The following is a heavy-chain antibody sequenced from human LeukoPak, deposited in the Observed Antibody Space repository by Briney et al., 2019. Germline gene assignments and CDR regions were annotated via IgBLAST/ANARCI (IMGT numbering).Heavy chain of an antibody. V-gene: IGHV4-39*01. D-gene: IGHD5-24*01. CDR2: VFHSGST. Sequence: SETLSLTCTVSAPSITSSSYYWVWLRQTPVKGLEGIGRVFHSGSTYYNASLERPGTITLASSRNQLSLKLRSLTAAHCITDCCARRRDGYNEHFFGYWGQGTLVTGPS. J-gene: IGHJ4*02. CDR1: APSITSSSYY. CDR3: ARRRDGYNEHFFGY.